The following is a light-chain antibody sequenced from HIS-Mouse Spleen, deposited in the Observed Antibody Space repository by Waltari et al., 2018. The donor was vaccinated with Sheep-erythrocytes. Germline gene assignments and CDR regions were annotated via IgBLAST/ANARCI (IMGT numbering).Light chain of an antibody. J-gene: IGLJ2*01. CDR1: SSDVGGYNY. V-gene: IGLV2-14*01. CDR3: SSYTSSSTPVV. CDR2: EVS. Sequence: PGQSISISCTGTSSDVGGYNYVSWYQQHPGKSPKLMIYEVSNRPSGVSNRFSGSKSGNTASLTISGLQAEDEADYYCSSYTSSSTPVVFGGGTKLTVL.